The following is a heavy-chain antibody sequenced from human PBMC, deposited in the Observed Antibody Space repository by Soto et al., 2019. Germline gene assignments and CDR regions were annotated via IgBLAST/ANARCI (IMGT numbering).Heavy chain of an antibody. CDR2: IYYSGST. CDR1: GGSVSSGSYY. D-gene: IGHD6-6*01. Sequence: SETLSLTCTVSGGSVSSGSYYWSWIRQPPGKGLEWIGYIYYSGSTNYNPSLKSRVTISVDTSKNQFSLKLSSVTAADTAVYYCARDCRIAAPYSELYYYYMDVWGKGTTVTVSS. V-gene: IGHV4-61*01. CDR3: ARDCRIAAPYSELYYYYMDV. J-gene: IGHJ6*03.